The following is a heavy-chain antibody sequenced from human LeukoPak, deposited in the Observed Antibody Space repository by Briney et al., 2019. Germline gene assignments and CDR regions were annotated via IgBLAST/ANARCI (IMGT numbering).Heavy chain of an antibody. CDR3: ARDSSSGYSSSWNYYYYMDV. V-gene: IGHV4-31*03. Sequence: SETLSLTCTVSGGSISSGGYYWSWIRQHPGKGLEWIGYIYYSGSTYYNPSLKSRVTISVDTSKNQSSLKLSSVIAADTAVYYCARDSSSGYSSSWNYYYYMDVWGKGTTVTVSS. CDR2: IYYSGST. CDR1: GGSISSGGYY. J-gene: IGHJ6*03. D-gene: IGHD6-13*01.